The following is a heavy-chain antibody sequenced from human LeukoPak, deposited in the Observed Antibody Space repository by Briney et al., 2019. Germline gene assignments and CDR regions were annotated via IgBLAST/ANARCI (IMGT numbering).Heavy chain of an antibody. Sequence: PGGSLRLSCAASGFTFSSYGMHWVRQAPGKGLEWVAVIWYGGSNKYYADSVKGRFTISRDNSKNTLYLQMNSLRAEDTAVYYCAKGDVVVTGYNWNHGYYYM. CDR1: GFTFSSYG. V-gene: IGHV3-30*02. J-gene: IGHJ6*03. D-gene: IGHD1-14*01. CDR3: AKGDVVVTGYNWNHGYYYM. CDR2: IWYGGSNK.